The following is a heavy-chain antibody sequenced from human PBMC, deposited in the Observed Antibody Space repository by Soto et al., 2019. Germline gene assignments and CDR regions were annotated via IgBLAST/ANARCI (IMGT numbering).Heavy chain of an antibody. J-gene: IGHJ4*02. Sequence: GGSLRLSCAASGFTFSSYSMNWVRQAPGKGLEWVSYISSSSSTIDYADSVKGRFTISRDNAKNSLYLQMNSLRDEDTAVYYCAREDYDILTGYYSSRTSYYFDYWGQGTLVTVSS. D-gene: IGHD3-9*01. CDR3: AREDYDILTGYYSSRTSYYFDY. V-gene: IGHV3-48*02. CDR2: ISSSSSTI. CDR1: GFTFSSYS.